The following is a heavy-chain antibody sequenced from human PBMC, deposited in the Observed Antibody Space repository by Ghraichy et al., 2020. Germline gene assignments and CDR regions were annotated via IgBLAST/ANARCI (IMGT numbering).Heavy chain of an antibody. J-gene: IGHJ5*02. V-gene: IGHV4-59*08. CDR1: GGSISSYY. D-gene: IGHD2-2*01. Sequence: SETLSLTCTVSGGSISSYYWSWIRQPPGKGLEWIGYIYYSGSTNYNPSLKSRVTISVDTSKNQFSLKLSSVTAADTAVYYCARRLVVVSPRFDPWGQGTLVTVSS. CDR3: ARRLVVVSPRFDP. CDR2: IYYSGST.